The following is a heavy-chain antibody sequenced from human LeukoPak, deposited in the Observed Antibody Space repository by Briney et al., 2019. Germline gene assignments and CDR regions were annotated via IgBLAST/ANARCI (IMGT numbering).Heavy chain of an antibody. V-gene: IGHV3-7*03. D-gene: IGHD6-19*01. J-gene: IGHJ4*02. CDR3: ARPRDIGWSKMWDY. CDR2: IKQDGSEK. Sequence: GGSLRLSCEGSGFTFRTYWMTWVREAPGKGLEWVANIKQDGSEKYYVDSVKGRFTISRDNAQNSLYLQMNSLRAEDTAVYYCARPRDIGWSKMWDYWGQGTLVTVSS. CDR1: GFTFRTYW.